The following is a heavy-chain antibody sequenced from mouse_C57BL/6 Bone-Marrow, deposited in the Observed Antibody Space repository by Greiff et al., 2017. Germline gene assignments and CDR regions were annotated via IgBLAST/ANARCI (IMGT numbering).Heavy chain of an antibody. V-gene: IGHV1-69*01. CDR3: ARGDSSGYLYYFDY. D-gene: IGHD3-2*02. CDR2: IDPSASYT. Sequence: VQLQQPGAELVMPGASVKLSCKASGYTFTSYWMHWVKQRPGQGLEWIGEIDPSASYTNYNQKFKGKSTLTVDKSSSTAYMQLSSLTSEDSAVYYCARGDSSGYLYYFDYWGQGTTLTVSS. CDR1: GYTFTSYW. J-gene: IGHJ2*01.